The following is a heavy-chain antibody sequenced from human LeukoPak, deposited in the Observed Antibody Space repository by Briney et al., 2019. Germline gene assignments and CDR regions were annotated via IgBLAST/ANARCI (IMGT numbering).Heavy chain of an antibody. V-gene: IGHV4-59*01. D-gene: IGHD4-17*01. CDR3: ARSATVTNYYYGMDV. CDR1: GGSISSYY. Sequence: SETLSLTCTVSGGSISSYYWSWIRQPPGKGLEWIGYIYYSGSTNYNPSLKSRVTISVDTSKNPFSLKLSSVTAADTAVYYCARSATVTNYYYGMDVWGQGTTVTVSS. J-gene: IGHJ6*02. CDR2: IYYSGST.